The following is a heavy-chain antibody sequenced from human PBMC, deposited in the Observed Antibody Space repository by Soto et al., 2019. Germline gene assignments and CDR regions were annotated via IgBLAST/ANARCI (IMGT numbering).Heavy chain of an antibody. CDR2: INPSGGST. J-gene: IGHJ4*02. Sequence: ASVKVSCKASGYTFTSYYMHWVRQAPGQGLEWLGIINPSGGSTSYAQKFQGRDTMTRETSTSTVYMELSSQRSEDTAVYYCARDLCWGHYYFHYWGPGTHLTV. D-gene: IGHD3-16*01. CDR1: GYTFTSYY. V-gene: IGHV1-46*01. CDR3: ARDLCWGHYYFHY.